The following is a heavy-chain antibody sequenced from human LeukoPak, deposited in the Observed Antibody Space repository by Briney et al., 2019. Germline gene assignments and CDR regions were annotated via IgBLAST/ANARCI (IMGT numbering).Heavy chain of an antibody. Sequence: SETPSLTCTVSGGSISGYYWSWIRQPPRQGLEWIGYIYYSGSTNYNPSLKSRVTISVDTSKNQFSLKLSSLTAADTAVYYCARPKSGYDDWYFDLWGRGTLVTVYS. CDR3: ARPKSGYDDWYFDL. CDR2: IYYSGST. J-gene: IGHJ2*01. V-gene: IGHV4-59*01. CDR1: GGSISGYY. D-gene: IGHD5-12*01.